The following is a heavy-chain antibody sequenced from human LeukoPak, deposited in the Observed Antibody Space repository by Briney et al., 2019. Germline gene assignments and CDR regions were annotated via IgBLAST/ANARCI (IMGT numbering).Heavy chain of an antibody. J-gene: IGHJ2*01. CDR3: ARSFLGDWYFDL. Sequence: PSETLSLTCTVSGGSISSSSYQWAWIRQPPGMGLEWIGCIYYSGSTNYNPSLKSRVTISGDTSKDQFSLRLTPAPAADTAVYYCARSFLGDWYFDLWGRGTLVTVSS. CDR2: IYYSGST. D-gene: IGHD1-26*01. V-gene: IGHV4-61*05. CDR1: GGSISSSSYQ.